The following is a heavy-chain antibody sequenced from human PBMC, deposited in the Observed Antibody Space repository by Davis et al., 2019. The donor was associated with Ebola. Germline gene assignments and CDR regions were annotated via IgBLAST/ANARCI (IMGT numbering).Heavy chain of an antibody. V-gene: IGHV3-23*01. D-gene: IGHD3-16*01. CDR1: GLIFSNYA. J-gene: IGHJ4*02. CDR2: ISGSGGAT. Sequence: PGGSLRLSCAASGLIFSNYAMSWVRQAPGKGLEWVSGISGSGGATHYADSVKGRFTISRDNSKNTLYLQVNSLRADDTAIYYCAKESSGGWVLGDWGQGTLVTVSS. CDR3: AKESSGGWVLGD.